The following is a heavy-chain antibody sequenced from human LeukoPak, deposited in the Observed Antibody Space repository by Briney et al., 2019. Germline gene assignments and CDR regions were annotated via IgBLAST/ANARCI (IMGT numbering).Heavy chain of an antibody. CDR1: GFTFSSYA. CDR2: ISGSGGST. J-gene: IGHJ4*02. V-gene: IGHV3-23*01. CDR3: AKVKARAEYYYDTDGYDY. Sequence: GGSLRLSCAASGFTFSSYAMSWVRQAPGKGLEWVSSISGSGGSTYYADSVKGRFTISRDNYKNTLYLQMNSLRAEDTAVYYCAKVKARAEYYYDTDGYDYGGEGTLVTVSS. D-gene: IGHD3-22*01.